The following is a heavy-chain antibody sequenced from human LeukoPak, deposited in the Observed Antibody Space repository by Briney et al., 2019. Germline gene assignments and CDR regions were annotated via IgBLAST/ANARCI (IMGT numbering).Heavy chain of an antibody. CDR2: ISYDGSNK. CDR1: GFTFSSYA. D-gene: IGHD3-10*01. CDR3: ARGRQWRGVFMYYFDY. J-gene: IGHJ4*02. V-gene: IGHV3-30-3*01. Sequence: PGRSLRLSCAASGFTFSSYAMHWVRQAPGKGLEWVAVISYDGSNKYYADSVKGRFTISRDNSKNTLYLQMNSLRAEDTAVYYCARGRQWRGVFMYYFDYWGQGTLVTVSS.